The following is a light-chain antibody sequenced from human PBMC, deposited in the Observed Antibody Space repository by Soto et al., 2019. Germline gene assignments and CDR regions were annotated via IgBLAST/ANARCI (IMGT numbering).Light chain of an antibody. Sequence: EIVMTQSPAILSVSPGERATLSCRASQTVDKNLAWYQQKPGQPPRLLIYGASTRATGVPARFSGSGSGTEFTLTISSLQSEDFAIYYCQQYNTWPPPSESVGPGTKVDIK. CDR1: QTVDKN. V-gene: IGKV3D-15*01. J-gene: IGKJ3*01. CDR3: QQYNTWPPPSES. CDR2: GAS.